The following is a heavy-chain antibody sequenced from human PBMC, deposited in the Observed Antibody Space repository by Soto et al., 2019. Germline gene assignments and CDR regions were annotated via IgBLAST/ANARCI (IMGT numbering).Heavy chain of an antibody. D-gene: IGHD1-7*01. CDR2: IYDNGGA. CDR1: GDSISSGGYY. V-gene: IGHV4-31*03. CDR3: ARVKRGTTPRACDP. Sequence: QVQLQESGPGLVKPSQTLSLTCTVSGDSISSGGYYWSWIRQHPGKGLEWIGYIYDNGGAYYSPSLKGRVVTSVDRSEYPFSRRRTSVSAADPAVYYYARVKRGTTPRACDPWGEGTMVTVSS. J-gene: IGHJ5*02.